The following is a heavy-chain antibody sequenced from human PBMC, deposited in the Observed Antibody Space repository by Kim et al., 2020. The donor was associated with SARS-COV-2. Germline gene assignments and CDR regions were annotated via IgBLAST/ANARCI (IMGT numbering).Heavy chain of an antibody. V-gene: IGHV4-31*03. CDR1: GGSISSGGYY. J-gene: IGHJ6*02. CDR3: ARVLRGHYGMDV. CDR2: IYYSGST. D-gene: IGHD3-9*01. Sequence: SETLSLTCTVSGGSISSGGYYWSWIRQHPGKGLEWIGYIYYSGSTYYNPSLKSRVTISVDTSKNQFSLKLSSVTAADTAVYYCARVLRGHYGMDVWGQGTTVTVSS.